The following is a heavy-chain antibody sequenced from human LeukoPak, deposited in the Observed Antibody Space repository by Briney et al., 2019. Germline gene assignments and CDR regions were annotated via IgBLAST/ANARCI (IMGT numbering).Heavy chain of an antibody. D-gene: IGHD5-12*01. Sequence: GESLKISCKASGYSFDTYWIGWVRQMPGKGLEWMGMIYPEDFDTRYSSSFEGQVTISADKSISTAYLQWSSLKASDTAMYYCARGARGYSGYDFAWFDPWGQGTLVTVSS. CDR1: GYSFDTYW. CDR3: ARGARGYSGYDFAWFDP. V-gene: IGHV5-51*01. J-gene: IGHJ5*02. CDR2: IYPEDFDT.